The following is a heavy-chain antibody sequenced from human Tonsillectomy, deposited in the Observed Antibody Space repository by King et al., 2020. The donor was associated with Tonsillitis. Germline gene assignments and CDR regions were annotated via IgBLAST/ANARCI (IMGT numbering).Heavy chain of an antibody. CDR1: VYSFTRYW. Sequence: QLVQSVAEVKKPGEALKISCKGSVYSFTRYWIVWVRQMPGKGLECRGIIYHGDSETRYSPSFQGQVTIPADKSISTAFLQWCRLKASDSATYYCARYDSTGAGAFDIWGQGTMVTVSS. V-gene: IGHV5-51*01. J-gene: IGHJ3*02. CDR2: IYHGDSET. D-gene: IGHD3-22*01. CDR3: ARYDSTGAGAFDI.